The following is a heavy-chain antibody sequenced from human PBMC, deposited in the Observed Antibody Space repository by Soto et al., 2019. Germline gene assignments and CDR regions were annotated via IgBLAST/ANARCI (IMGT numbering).Heavy chain of an antibody. J-gene: IGHJ5*02. D-gene: IGHD3-10*01. CDR3: AKAVTMVRGVILAWFDP. CDR2: ISYDGSNK. V-gene: IGHV3-30*18. CDR1: GFTFSSYG. Sequence: QVQLVESGGGVVQPGRSLRLSCAASGFTFSSYGMHWVRQAPGKGLEWVAVISYDGSNKYYADSVKGRFTISRDNSKNTLYLQMNRLRAEDTAVYYCAKAVTMVRGVILAWFDPWGQGTLVTVSS.